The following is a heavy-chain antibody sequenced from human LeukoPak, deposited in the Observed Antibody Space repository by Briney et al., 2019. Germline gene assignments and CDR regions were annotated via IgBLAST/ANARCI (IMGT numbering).Heavy chain of an antibody. CDR1: GGSISSGGYS. Sequence: PSETLSLTCAVSGGSISSGGYSWSWIRQPPGKGLEWIGYIYYSGSTYYNPSLKSRVTISVDTSKNQFSLKLSSVTAADTAVYYCARVRYYYDSSGYNNWFDPWGQGTLVTVS. CDR2: IYYSGST. CDR3: ARVRYYYDSSGYNNWFDP. D-gene: IGHD3-22*01. J-gene: IGHJ5*02. V-gene: IGHV4-30-4*07.